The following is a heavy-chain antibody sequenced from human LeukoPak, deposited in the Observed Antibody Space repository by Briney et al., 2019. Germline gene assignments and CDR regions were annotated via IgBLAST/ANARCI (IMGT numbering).Heavy chain of an antibody. Sequence: GASVKVSCKASGYTFTGYYMHWVRQAPGQGLEWMGWINPNSGGTNYAQKFQGRVTMTRDTSISTAYMELSRLRSDDTAVYYCARDLTGYCSGGSCYSLFLVTYFDYWGQGTLVTVSS. CDR1: GYTFTGYY. CDR2: INPNSGGT. J-gene: IGHJ4*02. CDR3: ARDLTGYCSGGSCYSLFLVTYFDY. D-gene: IGHD2-15*01. V-gene: IGHV1-2*02.